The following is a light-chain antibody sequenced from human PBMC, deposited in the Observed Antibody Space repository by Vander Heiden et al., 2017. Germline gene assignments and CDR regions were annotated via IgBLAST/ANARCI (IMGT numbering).Light chain of an antibody. CDR2: QDS. CDR3: QAWDSSTEVV. J-gene: IGLJ2*01. CDR1: KLGDKY. Sequence: SYELTQPPSVSVSPGQTASITCSGDKLGDKYACWYQQKPGQSPVRVSYQDSKRPSGIPERFSGSNSGNTATLTISGTQAMDEADYYCQAWDSSTEVVFGGGTKL. V-gene: IGLV3-1*01.